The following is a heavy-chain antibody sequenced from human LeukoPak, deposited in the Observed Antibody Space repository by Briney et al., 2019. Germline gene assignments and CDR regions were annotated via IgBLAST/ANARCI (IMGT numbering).Heavy chain of an antibody. Sequence: GGSLRLSCAAPGFTFSSYNMDWVRQAPGKGLEWVSSISSSSSYIYYADSVKGRFTISRDNAKNSLYLQMNSLRAEDTAVYYCASASYCSSTSCYLDFDYRGQGTLVTVSS. J-gene: IGHJ4*02. CDR3: ASASYCSSTSCYLDFDY. CDR1: GFTFSSYN. D-gene: IGHD2-2*01. CDR2: ISSSSSYI. V-gene: IGHV3-21*01.